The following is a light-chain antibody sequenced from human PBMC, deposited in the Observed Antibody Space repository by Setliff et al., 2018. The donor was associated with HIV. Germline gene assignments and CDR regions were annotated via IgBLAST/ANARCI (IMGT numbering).Light chain of an antibody. CDR2: QAT. CDR3: CSNTGSNTFV. V-gene: IGLV2-23*02. J-gene: IGLJ1*01. CDR1: SSDIGSYNL. Sequence: QSALTQPASVSGSPGQSITISCTGTSSDIGSYNLVSWYQQDPGKAPKLMIYQATKRPSGVSDRFSGSKSGNTASLTISGLQPEDEADYYCCSNTGSNTFVFGSGTKVTVL.